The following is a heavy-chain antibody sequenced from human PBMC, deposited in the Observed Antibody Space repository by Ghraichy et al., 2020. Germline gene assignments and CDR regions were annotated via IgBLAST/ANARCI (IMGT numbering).Heavy chain of an antibody. J-gene: IGHJ4*02. CDR3: ARTDSSGYWADY. D-gene: IGHD3-22*01. CDR1: GYTFTSYG. V-gene: IGHV1-18*01. Sequence: ASVKVSCKASGYTFTSYGISWVRQAPGQGLEWMGWISAYNGNTNYAQKLQGRVTMTTDTSTSTAYMELRSLRSDDKAVYYCARTDSSGYWADYWGQGTLVTVSS. CDR2: ISAYNGNT.